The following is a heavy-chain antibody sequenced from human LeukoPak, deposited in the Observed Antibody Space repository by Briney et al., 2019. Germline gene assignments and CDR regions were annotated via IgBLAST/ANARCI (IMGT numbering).Heavy chain of an antibody. Sequence: GGSLRLSCAASGFTLSNVWMSWVRQAPGNGLGWVANLKQDGNEKYYVDSVKGRFTISRDNAKDSLSLQMNSLRAEDTAVYYCARAKRITLFGLLTFFDYWGQGTLVTVSS. D-gene: IGHD3-3*01. V-gene: IGHV3-7*01. CDR1: GFTLSNVW. CDR3: ARAKRITLFGLLTFFDY. CDR2: LKQDGNEK. J-gene: IGHJ4*02.